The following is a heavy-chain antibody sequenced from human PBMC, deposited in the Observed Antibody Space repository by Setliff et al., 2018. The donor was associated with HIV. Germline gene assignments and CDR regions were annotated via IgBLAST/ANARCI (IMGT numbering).Heavy chain of an antibody. D-gene: IGHD6-19*01. CDR2: IIPIFGTA. CDR1: GYSLTDLS. CDR3: TRDGDSSGPTENWFDP. J-gene: IGHJ5*02. Sequence: SVKVSCKVSGYSLTDLSIHWVRQAPGQGLEWMGGIIPIFGTANYAQKFQGRVTITADESTSTAYMELSSLRSEDTAVYYCTRDGDSSGPTENWFDPWGQGTLVTVSS. V-gene: IGHV1-69*13.